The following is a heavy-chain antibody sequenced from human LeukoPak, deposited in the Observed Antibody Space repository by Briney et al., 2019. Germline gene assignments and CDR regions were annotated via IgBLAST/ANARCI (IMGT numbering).Heavy chain of an antibody. V-gene: IGHV1-69*13. Sequence: SVKVSCKASGGTFSSYAISWVRQAPGQGLEWMGGIIPIFGTANYAQKFQGRVTITADESTSTAYMELSSLRSEDTAVYYCARDGCGGDCYPTFDYWGQGTLVTVSS. J-gene: IGHJ4*02. CDR2: IIPIFGTA. CDR3: ARDGCGGDCYPTFDY. D-gene: IGHD2-21*02. CDR1: GGTFSSYA.